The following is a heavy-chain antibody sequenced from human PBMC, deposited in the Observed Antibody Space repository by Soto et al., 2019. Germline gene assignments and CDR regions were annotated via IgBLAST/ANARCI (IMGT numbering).Heavy chain of an antibody. CDR2: IKQDGSEK. Sequence: PGGSLRLSCAASGFTFSSYWMSWVRQAPGKGLEWVAIIKQDGSEKYYVDSVKGRFTISRDNAKNSLYLQMNSLRAEDTAVYYCAREGYSSSSAPLDYWGQGTLVTSPQ. V-gene: IGHV3-7*03. CDR1: GFTFSSYW. CDR3: AREGYSSSSAPLDY. J-gene: IGHJ4*02. D-gene: IGHD6-6*01.